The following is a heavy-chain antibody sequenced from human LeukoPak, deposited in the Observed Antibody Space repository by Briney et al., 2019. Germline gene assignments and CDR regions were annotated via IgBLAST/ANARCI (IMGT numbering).Heavy chain of an antibody. CDR2: LSSDGTNT. J-gene: IGHJ4*02. Sequence: GGSLRLSCAASGFSVSDYWMYWVRQDPGKGLVCVSRLSSDGTNTRYADSVKGRFTMSRDNAKNTVYLQMNSLRAEDTAVYYCAREGTASIDYWGQGSLVTASS. D-gene: IGHD3-10*01. CDR3: AREGTASIDY. CDR1: GFSVSDYW. V-gene: IGHV3-74*01.